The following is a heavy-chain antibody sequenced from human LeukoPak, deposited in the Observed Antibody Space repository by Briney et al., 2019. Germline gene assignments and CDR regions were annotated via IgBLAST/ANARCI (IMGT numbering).Heavy chain of an antibody. CDR3: AREGYCSSTSCYLLGYYYYGMDV. CDR2: MNPNSGNT. D-gene: IGHD2-2*01. V-gene: IGHV1-8*01. J-gene: IGHJ6*02. CDR1: GYTFTGYD. Sequence: ASVKVSCKASGYTFTGYDINWVRQATGQGLEWMGWMNPNSGNTGYAQKFQGRVTMTRNTSISTAYMELSSLRSEDTAVYYCAREGYCSSTSCYLLGYYYYGMDVWGQGTTVTVSS.